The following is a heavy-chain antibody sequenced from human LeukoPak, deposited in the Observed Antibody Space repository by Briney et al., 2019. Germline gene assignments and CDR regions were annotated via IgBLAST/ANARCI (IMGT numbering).Heavy chain of an antibody. CDR2: IYHSGST. V-gene: IGHV4-38-2*02. D-gene: IGHD3-22*01. CDR3: ARSDYYDSSGYYRYYFDY. CDR1: GYSISSGYY. Sequence: SETLSLTCTVSGYSISSGYYWGWIRQPPGKGLEWIGSIYHSGSTYYNPSLKSRVTISVDTSKNQFSLKLSSVTAADTAVYYCARSDYYDSSGYYRYYFDYWGQGTLVTVSS. J-gene: IGHJ4*02.